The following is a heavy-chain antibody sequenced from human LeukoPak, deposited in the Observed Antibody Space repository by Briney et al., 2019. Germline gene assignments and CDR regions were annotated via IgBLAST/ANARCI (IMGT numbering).Heavy chain of an antibody. Sequence: PSETLSLTCTVSGGSISSYYWSWIRQPPGKGLEWIGYIYYSGSTNYNPSLKSRVTISVDTSKNQFSLKLSSVTAADTAVYYCARALPPYGGNSDAFDIWGQGTMVTVSS. V-gene: IGHV4-59*01. CDR3: ARALPPYGGNSDAFDI. CDR1: GGSISSYY. D-gene: IGHD4-23*01. CDR2: IYYSGST. J-gene: IGHJ3*02.